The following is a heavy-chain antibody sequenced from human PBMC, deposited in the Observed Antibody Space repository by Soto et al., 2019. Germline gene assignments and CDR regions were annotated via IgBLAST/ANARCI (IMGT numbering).Heavy chain of an antibody. V-gene: IGHV1-18*03. CDR1: GYTFTSYG. J-gene: IGHJ6*02. D-gene: IGHD3-22*01. CDR2: IIGYNGNT. CDR3: AREYYYASSGYPSTYGMDV. Sequence: QVQLVQSGAEVRKPGASVKVSCKASGYTFTSYGISWVRQAPGQGLEWMGWIIGYNGNTNYAQKLQGRVTMTTDTTRSTACMELRRLRSDDMAMYYCAREYYYASSGYPSTYGMDVWGQGTTVTVSS.